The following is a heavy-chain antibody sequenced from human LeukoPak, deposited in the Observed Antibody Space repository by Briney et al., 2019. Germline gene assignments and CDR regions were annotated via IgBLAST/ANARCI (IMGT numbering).Heavy chain of an antibody. V-gene: IGHV3-30*02. CDR1: GFTFSSYG. D-gene: IGHD5-12*01. Sequence: PGGSLRLSCAASGFTFSSYGMHWVRQAPGKGLEWVAFIRYDGSNKYYADSVKGRFTISRDNSKNTLYLQMNSLRAEDTAVYYCAKELLDIVATIGPDYWGQGTLVTVSS. CDR3: AKELLDIVATIGPDY. J-gene: IGHJ4*02. CDR2: IRYDGSNK.